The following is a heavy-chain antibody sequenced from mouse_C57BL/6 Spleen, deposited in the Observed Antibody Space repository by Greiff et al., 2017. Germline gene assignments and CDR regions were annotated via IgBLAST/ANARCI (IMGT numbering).Heavy chain of an antibody. J-gene: IGHJ4*01. CDR3: ARPGSYAMDY. CDR1: GFTFSDYG. Sequence: DVMLVASGGGLVKPGGSLKLSCAASGFTFSDYGMHWVRQAPEKGLEWVSYISSGSSTIYYADTVKGRFTISRDNAKNTLFLQMTSLRSEDTAMYYCARPGSYAMDYWGQGTSVTVSS. CDR2: ISSGSSTI. V-gene: IGHV5-17*01.